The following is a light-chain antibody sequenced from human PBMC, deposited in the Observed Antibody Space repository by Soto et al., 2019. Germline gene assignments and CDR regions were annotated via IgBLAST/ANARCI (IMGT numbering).Light chain of an antibody. J-gene: IGKJ2*01. CDR3: QQRGNWPRT. V-gene: IGKV3-11*01. Sequence: EIVLTQSPATLSLSPGKRATLSCTASQGVSSYLAWYQQKPGQAPRLLIYYASNRATGIPARFSGSGSGTDFTLTISSRVPEDFAVYYCQQRGNWPRTFGQGTKVEIK. CDR1: QGVSSY. CDR2: YAS.